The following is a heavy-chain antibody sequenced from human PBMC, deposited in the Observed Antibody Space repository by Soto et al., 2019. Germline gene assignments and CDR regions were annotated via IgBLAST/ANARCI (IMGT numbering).Heavy chain of an antibody. CDR1: GVAVSNNF. D-gene: IGHD2-21*01. V-gene: IGHV3-66*01. CDR2: IYSGGTT. Sequence: GGSLRLSCAASGVAVSNNFMTWVRQPPGKGLEWVSVIYSGGTTDYTDSVKGRFTISRDTSRNTLYLHMSSLRAEDTAVYYCARVVVGTTRYYDFWGQGTLVTVSS. J-gene: IGHJ4*02. CDR3: ARVVVGTTRYYDF.